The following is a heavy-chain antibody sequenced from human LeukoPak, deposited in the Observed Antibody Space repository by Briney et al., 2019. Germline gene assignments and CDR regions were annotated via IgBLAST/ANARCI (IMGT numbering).Heavy chain of an antibody. Sequence: NPSLKSRVTISVDTSKNQFSLKLSSVTAADTAVYYCARLEGGSKSHAFDIWGQGTMVTVSS. J-gene: IGHJ3*02. CDR3: ARLEGGSKSHAFDI. V-gene: IGHV4-39*01. D-gene: IGHD1-26*01.